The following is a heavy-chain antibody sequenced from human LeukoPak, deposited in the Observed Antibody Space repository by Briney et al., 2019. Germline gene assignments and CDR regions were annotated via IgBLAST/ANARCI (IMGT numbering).Heavy chain of an antibody. CDR3: ARGVVGATYFHY. D-gene: IGHD1-26*01. Sequence: PSETLSLTCTVSGGSISSYYWSWIRQPPGKGLEWIGYIYYSGSTNYNPSLKSRVTISVDTSKNQFSLKLSSVTAADTAVYYCARGVVGATYFHYWGQGTLVTVSS. J-gene: IGHJ4*02. CDR1: GGSISSYY. CDR2: IYYSGST. V-gene: IGHV4-59*12.